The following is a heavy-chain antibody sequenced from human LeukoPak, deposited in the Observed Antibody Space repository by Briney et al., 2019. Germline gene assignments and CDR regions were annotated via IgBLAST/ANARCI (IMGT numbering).Heavy chain of an antibody. D-gene: IGHD2-2*01. Sequence: PGGSLRLSCAASGFIFSDYWMTWVRQAPGKGLEWVANIRQDGSEGYYVDSVRGRFAVTRDSAKSSLYLQLNSLRAEDTAVYYCATRRCSIAACRASSHHCMDFWGKGTTVTVSS. CDR1: GFIFSDYW. V-gene: IGHV3-7*01. J-gene: IGHJ6*03. CDR3: ATRRCSIAACRASSHHCMDF. CDR2: IRQDGSEG.